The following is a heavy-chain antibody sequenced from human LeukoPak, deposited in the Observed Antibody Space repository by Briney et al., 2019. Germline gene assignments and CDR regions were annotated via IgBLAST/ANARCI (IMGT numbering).Heavy chain of an antibody. Sequence: SGPTLVKPTQTLTLTCNFTGFSINDRGVGVGWIRQPPGRALEWLALFYWDDDKTYSPPLKTRLTITKVASKNQVVLIMTDMATVDTGTYYCVRSRRTLIARNVDFSYFMDVWGKGTTVTVS. J-gene: IGHJ6*03. CDR2: FYWDDDK. V-gene: IGHV2-5*02. CDR3: VRSRRTLIARNVDFSYFMDV. D-gene: IGHD3-22*01. CDR1: GFSINDRGVG.